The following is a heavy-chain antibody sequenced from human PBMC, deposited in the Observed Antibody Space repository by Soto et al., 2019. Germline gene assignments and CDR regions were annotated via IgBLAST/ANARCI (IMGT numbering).Heavy chain of an antibody. CDR3: ARMTTVTTLNYSYYGMDV. J-gene: IGHJ6*02. CDR1: GGSISSGDYY. V-gene: IGHV4-30-4*01. D-gene: IGHD4-4*01. CDR2: IYYSGST. Sequence: SETLSLTCTVSGGSISSGDYYWSWIRQPPGKGLEWIGYIYYSGSTYYNTSLKSRVTISVDTSKNQFSLKLSSVTAADTAVYYCARMTTVTTLNYSYYGMDVWGQGTTVTVSS.